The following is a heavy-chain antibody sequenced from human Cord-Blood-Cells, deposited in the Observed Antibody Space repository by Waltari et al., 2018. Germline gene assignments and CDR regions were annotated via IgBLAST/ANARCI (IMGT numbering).Heavy chain of an antibody. D-gene: IGHD7-27*01. V-gene: IGHV3-30*18. J-gene: IGHJ3*02. Sequence: QVQLVESGGGVVQPGRFLRLSCAASGFTFSSYGMHWVRQAPGKGLEWVAVISYDGSNKYYADSVKGRFTISRDNSKNTLYLQMNSLRAEDTAVYYCAKLHWGPHDAFDIWGQGTVVTVSS. CDR3: AKLHWGPHDAFDI. CDR1: GFTFSSYG. CDR2: ISYDGSNK.